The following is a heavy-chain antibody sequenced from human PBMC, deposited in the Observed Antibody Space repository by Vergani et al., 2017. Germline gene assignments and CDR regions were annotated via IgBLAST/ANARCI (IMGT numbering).Heavy chain of an antibody. V-gene: IGHV4-30-4*08. Sequence: QVQLQESGPGQVKPSQTLSLTCTVSGGSISSGDYYWSWIRQPPGKGLEWIGYIYYSGSTYYNPSLKSRVTISVDTSKNQFSLKLSSVTAADTAVYYCARDPRDGYNYKGLGFDYWGQGTLVTVSS. CDR1: GGSISSGDYY. CDR2: IYYSGST. D-gene: IGHD5-24*01. CDR3: ARDPRDGYNYKGLGFDY. J-gene: IGHJ4*02.